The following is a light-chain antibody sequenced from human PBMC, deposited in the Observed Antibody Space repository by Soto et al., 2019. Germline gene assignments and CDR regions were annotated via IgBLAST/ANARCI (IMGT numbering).Light chain of an antibody. J-gene: IGKJ5*01. Sequence: EIVLTQSPATLSLSPGERATLSCRASQSVSRYLAWYQQKPGQAPTLLIYDASYRATGIPARFSGSGSGTDFTLTISSLAPEDFAVYYCQQRSNWITFGQGTRLEI. V-gene: IGKV3-11*01. CDR1: QSVSRY. CDR2: DAS. CDR3: QQRSNWIT.